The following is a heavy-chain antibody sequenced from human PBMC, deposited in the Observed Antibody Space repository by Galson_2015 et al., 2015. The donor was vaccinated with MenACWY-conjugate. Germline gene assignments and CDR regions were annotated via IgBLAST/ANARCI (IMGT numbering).Heavy chain of an antibody. Sequence: SLRLSCAASGFTFGDYAMSWVRQDPGKGLEWVSAIRASGGAYYADSMKGRFTISRDNSKNTLYLQMNSLRAEDTAVYYCAKNRISETSPPDYWGQGTLVTVSS. D-gene: IGHD2/OR15-2a*01. CDR3: AKNRISETSPPDY. CDR2: IRASGGA. CDR1: GFTFGDYA. J-gene: IGHJ4*02. V-gene: IGHV3-23*01.